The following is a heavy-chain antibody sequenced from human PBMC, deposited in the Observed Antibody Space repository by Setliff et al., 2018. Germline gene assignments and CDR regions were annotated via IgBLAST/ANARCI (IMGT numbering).Heavy chain of an antibody. D-gene: IGHD3-22*01. CDR2: IYTSGST. Sequence: SETLSLTCTVSGGSISSGSYYWSWIRQPAGKGLEWIGHIYTSGSTNYNPSLKSRVTISVDTSKNQFSLKLSSVTAADTAVYYCARAHPYRMIVVVRAYYYFDYWGQGTRVTAPQ. CDR3: ARAHPYRMIVVVRAYYYFDY. CDR1: GGSISSGSYY. V-gene: IGHV4-61*09. J-gene: IGHJ4*02.